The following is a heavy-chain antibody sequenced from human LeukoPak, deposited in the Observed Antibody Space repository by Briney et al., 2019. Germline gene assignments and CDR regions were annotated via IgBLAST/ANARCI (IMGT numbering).Heavy chain of an antibody. J-gene: IGHJ6*03. Sequence: GGSLRLSCAASGFTFSSYAMHWVRQAPGKGLEWVAVISYDGSNKYYADSVKGRFTISRDDSKNTLYLQMNSLRAEDTAVYYCARVRGVAAAGIYYYYYMDVWGKGTTVTVSS. V-gene: IGHV3-30*04. CDR2: ISYDGSNK. CDR1: GFTFSSYA. CDR3: ARVRGVAAAGIYYYYYMDV. D-gene: IGHD6-13*01.